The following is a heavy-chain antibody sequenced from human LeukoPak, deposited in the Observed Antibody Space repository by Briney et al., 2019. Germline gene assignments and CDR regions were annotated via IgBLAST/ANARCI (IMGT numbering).Heavy chain of an antibody. CDR2: ISSSGSTI. D-gene: IGHD6-19*01. V-gene: IGHV3-48*03. Sequence: PGGSLRLSCAASGFTFSSYEMNWVRQAPGKGLEWVSYISSSGSTIYYADSVKGRFTISRDNAKNSLYLQMNSLRAEDTAVYYCARPGSSGWYVNFDYWGQGTLVTVSS. CDR1: GFTFSSYE. J-gene: IGHJ4*02. CDR3: ARPGSSGWYVNFDY.